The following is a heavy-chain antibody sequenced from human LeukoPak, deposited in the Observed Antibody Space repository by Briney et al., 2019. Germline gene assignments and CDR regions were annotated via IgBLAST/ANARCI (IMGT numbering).Heavy chain of an antibody. CDR2: INHSGST. V-gene: IGHV4-34*01. J-gene: IGHJ4*02. CDR3: ARDEMATIGRALDY. Sequence: MPSETLSLTCAVYGGSFSGYYWSWIRQPPGKGLEWIGEINHSGSTNDNPSLKSRVTISVDTSKNQFSLKLSSVTAADTAVYYCARDEMATIGRALDYWGQETLVTVSS. D-gene: IGHD5-24*01. CDR1: GGSFSGYY.